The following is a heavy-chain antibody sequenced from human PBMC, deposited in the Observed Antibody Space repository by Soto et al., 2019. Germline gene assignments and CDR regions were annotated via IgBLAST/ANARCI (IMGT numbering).Heavy chain of an antibody. V-gene: IGHV4-39*07. D-gene: IGHD3-16*01. CDR2: ISYSGST. CDR3: AREEITDYYYGMDV. CDR1: GGSISSDSYY. Sequence: SETLSLTCTVSGGSISSDSYYWGWIRQPPEKGLEWIASISYSGSTYYNPTLKSRLTISVDTSKSQFSLKLSSVTAADTAVYYCAREEITDYYYGMDVWGQGTTVTVSS. J-gene: IGHJ6*02.